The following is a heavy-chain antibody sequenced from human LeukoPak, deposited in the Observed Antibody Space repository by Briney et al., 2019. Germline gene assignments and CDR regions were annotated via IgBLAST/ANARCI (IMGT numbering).Heavy chain of an antibody. J-gene: IGHJ4*02. CDR3: AKVKKYSNYYGSGTASPFDY. CDR2: ISGSGGST. D-gene: IGHD3-10*01. CDR1: GFTFSSYA. Sequence: GGSLRLSCAASGFTFSSYAMSWVRQAPGKGLEWVSAISGSGGSTYYADSVKGRFTISRDNSKNTLYLQMNSLRAEDTAVYYCAKVKKYSNYYGSGTASPFDYWGQGTLVTVSS. V-gene: IGHV3-23*01.